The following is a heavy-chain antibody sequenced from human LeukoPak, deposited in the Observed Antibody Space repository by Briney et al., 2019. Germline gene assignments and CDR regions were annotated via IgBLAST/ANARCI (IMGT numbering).Heavy chain of an antibody. CDR1: GGTFSSYA. Sequence: SVKVSCKASGGTFSSYAISWVRQAPGQGLEWMGGIIPIFGTANYAQKFQGRVTITADESTSTAYMELSSLRSEDTAVYYCARTSSIAAYWFDPWGQGTLVTVSS. J-gene: IGHJ5*02. CDR3: ARTSSIAAYWFDP. D-gene: IGHD6-6*01. CDR2: IIPIFGTA. V-gene: IGHV1-69*13.